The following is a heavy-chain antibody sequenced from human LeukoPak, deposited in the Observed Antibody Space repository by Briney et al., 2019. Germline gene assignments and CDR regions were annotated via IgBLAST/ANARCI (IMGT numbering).Heavy chain of an antibody. V-gene: IGHV3-30*02. CDR1: GFTFSSYA. D-gene: IGHD6-13*01. CDR3: AKDLRYSSSWYLHPDY. J-gene: IGHJ4*02. Sequence: GGSLRLSCAASGFTFSSYAMHWVRQAPGKGLEWVAFIRYDGSNKYYADSVKGRFTISRDNSKNTLYLQMNSLRAEDTAVYYCAKDLRYSSSWYLHPDYWGQGTLVTVSS. CDR2: IRYDGSNK.